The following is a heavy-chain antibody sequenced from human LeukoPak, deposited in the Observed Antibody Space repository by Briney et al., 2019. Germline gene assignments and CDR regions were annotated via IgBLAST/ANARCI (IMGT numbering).Heavy chain of an antibody. CDR1: GFTFSSYA. CDR2: ISGSGGST. V-gene: IGHV3-23*01. Sequence: GGSLRLSCAASGFTFSSYAMSWVRQAPGKGLGWVSAISGSGGSTYYADSVKGRFTISRDNSKNTLYLQMNSLRAEDTAVYYCAKGSPSAVAGPLPYYFDYWGQGTLVTVSS. J-gene: IGHJ4*02. CDR3: AKGSPSAVAGPLPYYFDY. D-gene: IGHD6-19*01.